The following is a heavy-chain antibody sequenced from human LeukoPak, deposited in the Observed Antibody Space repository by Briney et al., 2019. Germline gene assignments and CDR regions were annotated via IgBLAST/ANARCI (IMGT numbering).Heavy chain of an antibody. CDR1: GGTFSSYA. CDR3: ASMGGQPPDRGTLRYYYYGMDV. D-gene: IGHD3-16*01. J-gene: IGHJ6*02. Sequence: GASVKVSCKASGGTFSSYAISWVRQAPGQGLEWMGRIIPILGIANYAQKFQGRVTITADKSTSTAYMELGSLRSEDTAVYYCASMGGQPPDRGTLRYYYYGMDVWGQGTTVTVSS. CDR2: IIPILGIA. V-gene: IGHV1-69*04.